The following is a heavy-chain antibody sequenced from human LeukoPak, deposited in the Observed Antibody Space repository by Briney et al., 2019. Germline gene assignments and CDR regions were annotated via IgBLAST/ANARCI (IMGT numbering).Heavy chain of an antibody. CDR2: IHYSGRT. D-gene: IGHD3-22*01. V-gene: IGHV4-39*01. CDR3: ARRGGGYDSSGYYSLDY. J-gene: IGHJ4*02. CDR1: GGSISSSSYY. Sequence: SETLSLTCTVSGGSISSSSYYWGWIRQPPGKGLEWIGSIHYSGRTYYNPSLKSRVTMSVETSKNQFSLQLSSVTAADTAVYYCARRGGGYDSSGYYSLDYWGQGTLVTVSS.